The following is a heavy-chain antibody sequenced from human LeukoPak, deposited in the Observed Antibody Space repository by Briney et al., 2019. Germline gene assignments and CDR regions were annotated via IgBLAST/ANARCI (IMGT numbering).Heavy chain of an antibody. CDR3: TTDQTAGDFDY. D-gene: IGHD2-21*02. V-gene: IGHV3-15*01. Sequence: GGSLRLSCAASGLTFSNAWMSWVRQAPGKGLEWVGRIKSKTDGGTTDYAAPVKGRFTISRDDSKNTLYLQMNSLKTEDTAVYYCTTDQTAGDFDYWGQGTLVTVSS. J-gene: IGHJ4*02. CDR2: IKSKTDGGTT. CDR1: GLTFSNAW.